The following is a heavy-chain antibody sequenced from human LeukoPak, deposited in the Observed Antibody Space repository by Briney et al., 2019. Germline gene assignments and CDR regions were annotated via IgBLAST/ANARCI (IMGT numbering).Heavy chain of an antibody. V-gene: IGHV1-8*01. J-gene: IGHJ4*02. D-gene: IGHD1-26*01. Sequence: ASVKVSCKASGYTFTSYDINWVRQATGQGLEWMGWMNPNSGNTGYAQKFQGRVTMTRNTSISTAYMELSSLRSEDTAVYYCARGSGKKVGATRVFDYWGQGTLVTVSS. CDR3: ARGSGKKVGATRVFDY. CDR2: MNPNSGNT. CDR1: GYTFTSYD.